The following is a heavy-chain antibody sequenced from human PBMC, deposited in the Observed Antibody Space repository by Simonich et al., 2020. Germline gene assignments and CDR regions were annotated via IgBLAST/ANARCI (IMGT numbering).Heavy chain of an antibody. CDR2: INPNIGCT. CDR3: ARDSYSSWYFDL. J-gene: IGHJ2*01. Sequence: QVQLVQSGAEAKKPGASVKVSCKASGYTFTGYYMHWVRQAPGQGRGLMGCINPNIGCTNYALKFQGRVTMTRDTSISTAYMELSRLRSDDTAVYYCARDSYSSWYFDLWGRGTLVTVSS. D-gene: IGHD6-13*01. CDR1: GYTFTGYY. V-gene: IGHV1-2*02.